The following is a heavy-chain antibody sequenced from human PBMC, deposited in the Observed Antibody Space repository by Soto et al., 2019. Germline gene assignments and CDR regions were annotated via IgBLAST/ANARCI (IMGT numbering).Heavy chain of an antibody. CDR3: AGVRGIHYYFSGMGV. J-gene: IGHJ6*01. CDR2: ISAYNGNS. V-gene: IGHV1-18*01. CDR1: GYAFNGYG. Sequence: ASVKVSCKASGYAFNGYGISWVRLAPGQGLEWMGWISAYNGNSNYAQKFQDRVTMTADSSTTTGYMELRNLISDDTAVYYCAGVRGIHYYFSGMGVWGPGATGTVSS. D-gene: IGHD2-21*01.